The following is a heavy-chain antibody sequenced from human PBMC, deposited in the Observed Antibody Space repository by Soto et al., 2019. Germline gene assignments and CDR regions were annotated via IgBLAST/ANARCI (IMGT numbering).Heavy chain of an antibody. CDR3: ARARGYSYGPYFDY. CDR1: GFTFSSYW. CDR2: INSDGSST. Sequence: EVQLVESGGGLVQPGGSLRLSCAASGFTFSSYWMHWVRQATGKGLVWVSRINSDGSSTSYADSVKGRFTISRDNAKNTLYLQMNSLRAEDTAVYYCARARGYSYGPYFDYWGQGTLVTVSS. D-gene: IGHD5-18*01. J-gene: IGHJ4*02. V-gene: IGHV3-74*01.